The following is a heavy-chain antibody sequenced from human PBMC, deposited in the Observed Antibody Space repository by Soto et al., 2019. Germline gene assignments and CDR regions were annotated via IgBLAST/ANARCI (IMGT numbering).Heavy chain of an antibody. V-gene: IGHV1-69*12. J-gene: IGHJ6*02. CDR2: IIAIFGPR. CDR1: GGTFSSYA. CDR3: ARTPTPVTNYYCYGIGV. D-gene: IGHD4-17*01. Sequence: QVQLVQSGAEVKKPGSSVKVSCKASGGTFSSYAISWVRQATGQVLEWMGGIIAIFGPRNYAQTSQGRVTITADECTSTSDMELRILGSEATTVYYFARTPTPVTNYYCYGIGVWGQGTTVTVAS.